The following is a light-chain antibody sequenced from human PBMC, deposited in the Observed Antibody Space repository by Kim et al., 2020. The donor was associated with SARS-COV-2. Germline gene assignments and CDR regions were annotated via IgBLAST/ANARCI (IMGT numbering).Light chain of an antibody. J-gene: IGKJ4*01. CDR2: AAS. CDR1: QSISSY. Sequence: DIQMTQSPSSLSASVGDRVTITCRASQSISSYLNWYQQKPGKAPKLLIYAASSLQSGVPSRFSGSGSGTDFTLTISSLQPEDFATYYGQQSYSTPPVTFGGGTKLEI. V-gene: IGKV1-39*01. CDR3: QQSYSTPPVT.